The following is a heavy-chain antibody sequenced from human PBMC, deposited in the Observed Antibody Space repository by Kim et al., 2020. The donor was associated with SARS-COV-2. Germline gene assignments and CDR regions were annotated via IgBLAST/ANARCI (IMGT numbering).Heavy chain of an antibody. D-gene: IGHD5-12*01. V-gene: IGHV3-72*01. CDR3: ARAEIGYNRFFDY. J-gene: IGHJ4*02. CDR1: GFTFSDHY. Sequence: GGSLRLSCAASGFTFSDHYMDWVRQAPGKGLEWVGRTRDKANSYTTEYAASVKGRFTVSRDDSKNSVFLQMNSLKTEDTAVYFCARAEIGYNRFFDYWGQGTLVTVSS. CDR2: TRDKANSYTT.